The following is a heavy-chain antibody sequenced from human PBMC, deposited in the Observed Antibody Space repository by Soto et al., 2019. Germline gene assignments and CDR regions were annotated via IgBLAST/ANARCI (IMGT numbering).Heavy chain of an antibody. CDR3: ARAHDYDSSGYYLPGY. CDR2: ISTYTGNT. Sequence: QVQLVQSGAEVKKPGASVKVSCKASGYTFTSYGISWVRQAPGEGLEWMGWISTYTGNTNYAQKLQGRVTMTTDTSTSTAYMALRSLRSDDTAVYYCARAHDYDSSGYYLPGYWGQGTLVTVS. J-gene: IGHJ4*02. CDR1: GYTFTSYG. V-gene: IGHV1-18*04. D-gene: IGHD3-22*01.